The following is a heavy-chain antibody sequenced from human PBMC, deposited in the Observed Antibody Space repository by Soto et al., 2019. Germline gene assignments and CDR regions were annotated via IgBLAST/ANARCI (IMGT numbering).Heavy chain of an antibody. D-gene: IGHD2-15*01. J-gene: IGHJ6*02. CDR3: ARHPGRPYYYYGMDV. CDR2: IIPIFGTA. V-gene: IGHV1-69*05. Sequence: QVQLVQSGAEVKKPGSSVKVSCKASGGTFSSYAISWVRQAPGQGLEWMGGIIPIFGTADYAQKFQGRVTXTXXXAXXTAYVELSSLRSEDTAVYYCARHPGRPYYYYGMDVWGQGTTVTVSS. CDR1: GGTFSSYA.